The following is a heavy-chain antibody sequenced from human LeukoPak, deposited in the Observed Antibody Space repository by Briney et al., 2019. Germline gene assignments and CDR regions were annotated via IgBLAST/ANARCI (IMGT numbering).Heavy chain of an antibody. CDR3: AKGTDYYDSSGYSHGPFDI. D-gene: IGHD3-22*01. J-gene: IGHJ3*02. Sequence: SETLSLTCSVSGDSISSYYWTWIRQPAGKGLEWIGRFYPSGSTNYNPSLKSRVTMSADTSKNQFSLKLRSVTVADTAVYYCAKGTDYYDSSGYSHGPFDIWGQGTMVTVSS. CDR2: FYPSGST. CDR1: GDSISSYY. V-gene: IGHV4-4*07.